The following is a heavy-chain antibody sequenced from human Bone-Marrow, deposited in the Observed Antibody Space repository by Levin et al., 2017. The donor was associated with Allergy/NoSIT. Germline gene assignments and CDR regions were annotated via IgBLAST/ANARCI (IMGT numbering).Heavy chain of an antibody. CDR3: ARHTWDGHSSLEH. J-gene: IGHJ4*02. V-gene: IGHV4-39*01. CDR1: GGSISRSSHY. Sequence: SQTLSLTCTVSGGSISRSSHYWGWIRQPPGKGLEWIGNINHSGSTYYHSSLKSRVTISVDTSKNLFSLSLSSVTAADTAVYYCARHTWDGHSSLEHWGQGTLVTVAS. CDR2: INHSGST. D-gene: IGHD4-11*01.